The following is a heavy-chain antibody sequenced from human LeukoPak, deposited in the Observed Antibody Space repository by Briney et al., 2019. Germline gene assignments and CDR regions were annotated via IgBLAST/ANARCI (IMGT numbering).Heavy chain of an antibody. D-gene: IGHD3-10*01. J-gene: IGHJ4*02. CDR1: GFTFSSYS. Sequence: GGSLRLSCAASGFTFSSYSINWVRQAPGKGLEWVSSISSSSSYIYYADSVKGRFTISRDNAKNSLYLQMNSLRAEDTAVYYCARDLAVVRGVSFDYWGQGTLVTVSS. CDR2: ISSSSSYI. CDR3: ARDLAVVRGVSFDY. V-gene: IGHV3-21*01.